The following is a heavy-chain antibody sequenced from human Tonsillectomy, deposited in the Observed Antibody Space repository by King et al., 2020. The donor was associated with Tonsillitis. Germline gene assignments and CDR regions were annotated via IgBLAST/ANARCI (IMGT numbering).Heavy chain of an antibody. J-gene: IGHJ6*02. D-gene: IGHD3-10*01. CDR1: GFTFDAYA. Sequence: VQLVESGGGLVQPGRSLRLSCAASGFTFDAYAMHWVRQAPGKGLEWVSGISWNSGSIGYADSVKGRFTISRDNAKNSLYLQMNSLRAEDTALYYCARGYGSGSYYLYYYYGMDVWGQGTTVTVSS. CDR3: ARGYGSGSYYLYYYYGMDV. CDR2: ISWNSGSI. V-gene: IGHV3-9*01.